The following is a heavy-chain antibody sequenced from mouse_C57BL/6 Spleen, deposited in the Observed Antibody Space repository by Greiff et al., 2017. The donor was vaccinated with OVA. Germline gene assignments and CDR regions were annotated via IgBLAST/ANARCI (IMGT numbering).Heavy chain of an antibody. J-gene: IGHJ4*01. CDR2: IDPSDSYT. V-gene: IGHV1-59*01. D-gene: IGHD3-1*01. CDR1: GYTFTSYW. Sequence: QVQLKQPGAELVRPGTSVKLSCKASGYTFTSYWMHWVKQRPGQGLEWIGVIDPSDSYTNYNQKFKGKATLTVDTSSSTAYMQLSSLTSEDSAVYYCARSGLGAMDYWGQGTSVTVSS. CDR3: ARSGLGAMDY.